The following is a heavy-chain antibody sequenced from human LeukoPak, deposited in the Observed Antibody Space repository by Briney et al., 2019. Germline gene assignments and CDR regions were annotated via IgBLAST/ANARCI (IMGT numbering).Heavy chain of an antibody. Sequence: PGGSLRLSCAASGFTFSNYWMHWVRQAPGKGLVWVSRNDSDGSSTIYADSVKGRFTISRDNAKNTLYLQMNSLRADDTAVYYCASSPAISNYWGQGTLVTVSS. J-gene: IGHJ4*02. V-gene: IGHV3-74*01. CDR1: GFTFSNYW. CDR2: NDSDGSST. CDR3: ASSPAISNY. D-gene: IGHD2/OR15-2a*01.